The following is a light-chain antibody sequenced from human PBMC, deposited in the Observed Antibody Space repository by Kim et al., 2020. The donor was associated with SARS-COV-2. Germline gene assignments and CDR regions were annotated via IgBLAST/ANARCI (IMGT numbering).Light chain of an antibody. V-gene: IGKV4-1*01. CDR2: WAS. J-gene: IGKJ3*01. CDR3: QHYFTIPLA. CDR1: QSVFYSSNSKNY. Sequence: DIVMTQSPDSLAVSLGERATINCKSSQSVFYSSNSKNYLAWYQQKPGQPPRLLIYWASTRESGVPDRFSGGGSGTDFTLTIRSLQAEDVAVYYCQHYFTIPLAFGPGTKVDIK.